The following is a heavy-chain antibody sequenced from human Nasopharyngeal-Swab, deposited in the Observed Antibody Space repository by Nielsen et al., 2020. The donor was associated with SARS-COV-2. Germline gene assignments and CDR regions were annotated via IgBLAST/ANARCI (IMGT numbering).Heavy chain of an antibody. V-gene: IGHV3-48*03. CDR2: ISSSGSTI. Sequence: GESLKISRAASGFTFSSHEMNWVRQAPGKGLEWVSYISSSGSTIYYADSVKGRFTISRDNAKNSLYLQMNSLRAEDTAVYYCARDTFGLGVVTGYGMDVWGQGTTVTVSS. J-gene: IGHJ6*02. CDR1: GFTFSSHE. D-gene: IGHD2-21*02. CDR3: ARDTFGLGVVTGYGMDV.